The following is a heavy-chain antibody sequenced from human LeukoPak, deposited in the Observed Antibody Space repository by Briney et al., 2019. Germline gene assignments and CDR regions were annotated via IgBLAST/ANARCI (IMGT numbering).Heavy chain of an antibody. Sequence: GGSLRLSCAASGFTFSNYGMNWVRQAPGKGLQWVSSISSSSNYIYYADSVKGRFTISRDNAKNSLYLQMTSLRAEDTALYYCVRQDDSSGYRAFDIWGQGTMVTVSS. D-gene: IGHD3-22*01. CDR3: VRQDDSSGYRAFDI. CDR1: GFTFSNYG. CDR2: ISSSSNYI. V-gene: IGHV3-21*01. J-gene: IGHJ3*02.